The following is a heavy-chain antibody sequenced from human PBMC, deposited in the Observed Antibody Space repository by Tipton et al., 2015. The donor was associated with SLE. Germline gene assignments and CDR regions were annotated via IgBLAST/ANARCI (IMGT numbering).Heavy chain of an antibody. CDR2: ISSSGSTI. D-gene: IGHD4-17*01. CDR3: ARGLPAGYGDDVDAFDI. Sequence: QLVQSGGGLVQPGGSLRLSCAASGFTFSSYEMNWVRQAPGKGMEWVSYISSSGSTIYYADSVKGRFTISRDNAKNSLYLQMNSLRAEDTAVYYCARGLPAGYGDDVDAFDIWGQGTMVTVSS. V-gene: IGHV3-48*03. CDR1: GFTFSSYE. J-gene: IGHJ3*02.